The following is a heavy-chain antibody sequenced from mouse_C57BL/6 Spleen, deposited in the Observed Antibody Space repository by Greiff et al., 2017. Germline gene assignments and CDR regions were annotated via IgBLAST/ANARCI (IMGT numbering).Heavy chain of an antibody. J-gene: IGHJ3*01. CDR1: GYTFTSYW. Sequence: QVQLQQSGAELVMPGASVKLSCKASGYTFTSYWMHWVKQRPGQGLEWIGEIDPSDSYTNYNQKFKGKSTLTVDKSSSTAYMQLSSLTSEDSAVYYCASGTRFAYWGQGTLVTVSA. V-gene: IGHV1-69*01. CDR3: ASGTRFAY. CDR2: IDPSDSYT. D-gene: IGHD4-1*01.